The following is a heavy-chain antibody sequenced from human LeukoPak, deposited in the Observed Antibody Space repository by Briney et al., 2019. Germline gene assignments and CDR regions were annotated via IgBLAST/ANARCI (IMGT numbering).Heavy chain of an antibody. J-gene: IGHJ6*02. Sequence: PGGSLRLSCAASGFTFSSYGMHWVRQAPGKGLEWVSYISSSSSTIYYADSVKGRFTISRDNAKNSLYLQMNSLRAEDTAVYYCARSSIPPGELSYYYYYGMDVWGQGTTVTVSS. D-gene: IGHD1-26*01. CDR1: GFTFSSYG. CDR2: ISSSSSTI. CDR3: ARSSIPPGELSYYYYYGMDV. V-gene: IGHV3-48*04.